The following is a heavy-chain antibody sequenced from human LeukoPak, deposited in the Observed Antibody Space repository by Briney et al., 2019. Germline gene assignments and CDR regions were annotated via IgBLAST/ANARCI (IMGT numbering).Heavy chain of an antibody. D-gene: IGHD3-22*01. CDR1: GFTFSSYA. V-gene: IGHV3-23*01. J-gene: IGHJ4*02. CDR3: AKDVTYYYDSSGHTFDY. Sequence: GGSLRLSCAASGFTFSSYAMSWVRQAPGKGLEWVSAISGSGGSTYYADSVKGRFTISRDNSKNTLYLQMNSLGAEDTAVYYCAKDVTYYYDSSGHTFDYWGQGTLVTVSS. CDR2: ISGSGGST.